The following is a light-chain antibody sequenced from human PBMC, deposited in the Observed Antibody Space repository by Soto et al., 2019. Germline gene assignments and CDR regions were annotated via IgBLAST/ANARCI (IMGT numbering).Light chain of an antibody. CDR1: QSVSSN. V-gene: IGKV3D-15*01. CDR2: GAS. J-gene: IGKJ1*01. Sequence: EIVMTQSPATLSVSPGERATLSCRASQSVSSNLAWYQQKRDQAPRLLIHGASTRAAGIPARFSGSGSGTEFTLTISNLQSEDFAVYYCQQYNNWPPWTFGQGTKVEIK. CDR3: QQYNNWPPWT.